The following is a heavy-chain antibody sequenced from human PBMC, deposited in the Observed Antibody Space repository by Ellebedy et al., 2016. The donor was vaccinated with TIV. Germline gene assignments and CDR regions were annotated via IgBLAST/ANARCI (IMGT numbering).Heavy chain of an antibody. CDR3: ARKAGYLIVVVTAIRADYYFDY. CDR2: INHSGST. V-gene: IGHV4-34*01. J-gene: IGHJ4*02. Sequence: SETLSLTCAVYGGSFSGYYWSWIRQPPGKGLEWIGEINHSGSTNYNPSLKSRVTISVDTSKNQFSLKLSSVTAADTAVYYCARKAGYLIVVVTAIRADYYFDYWGQGTLVTVST. CDR1: GGSFSGYY. D-gene: IGHD2-21*02.